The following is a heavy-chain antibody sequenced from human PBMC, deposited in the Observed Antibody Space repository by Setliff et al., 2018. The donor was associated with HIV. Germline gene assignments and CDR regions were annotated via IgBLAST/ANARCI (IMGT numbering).Heavy chain of an antibody. CDR3: ARLSHLYCGGDCSHFDD. CDR1: GGSISSYY. V-gene: IGHV4-59*08. D-gene: IGHD2-21*02. Sequence: PSETLSLTCTVSGGSISSYYWSWIRRPPGKGLEWIGYIYNSGSTNYNPSLKSRVTISVDTSKNQFSLKLSSVTAADTAVYYCARLSHLYCGGDCSHFDDWGQGTLVTVSS. CDR2: IYNSGST. J-gene: IGHJ4*02.